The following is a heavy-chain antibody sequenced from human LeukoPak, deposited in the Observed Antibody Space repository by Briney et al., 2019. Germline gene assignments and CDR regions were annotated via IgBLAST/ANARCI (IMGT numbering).Heavy chain of an antibody. CDR2: INHSGST. CDR3: ARAPRLVGATSVVDY. V-gene: IGHV4-34*01. CDR1: GGSFSGYY. Sequence: TSETLSLTCAVYGGSFSGYYWSWIRQPPGKGLEWIGEINHSGSTNYNPSLKSRVTISVDTSKNQFSLKLSPVTAADTAVYYCARAPRLVGATSVVDYWGQGTLVTVSS. J-gene: IGHJ4*02. D-gene: IGHD1-26*01.